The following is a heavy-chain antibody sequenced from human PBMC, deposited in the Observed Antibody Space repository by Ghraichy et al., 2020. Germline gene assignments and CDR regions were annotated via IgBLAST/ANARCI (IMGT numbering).Heavy chain of an antibody. Sequence: ASVKVSCKASGYTFSAYSMHWVRQARGQGLEWMGWINPNSGGANYAQKFQGRLTITRDTSISTAYMEMTRLSSDDTAVYYCARGGEVVVGIVDYWGQGTLVTVSS. V-gene: IGHV1-2*02. D-gene: IGHD2-15*01. CDR3: ARGGEVVVGIVDY. CDR1: GYTFSAYS. CDR2: INPNSGGA. J-gene: IGHJ4*02.